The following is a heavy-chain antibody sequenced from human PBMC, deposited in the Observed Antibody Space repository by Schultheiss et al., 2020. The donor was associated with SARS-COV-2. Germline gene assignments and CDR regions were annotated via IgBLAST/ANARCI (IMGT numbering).Heavy chain of an antibody. J-gene: IGHJ6*02. CDR3: ARRGEKTGTTLFAFYYYYGMDV. CDR2: ISSSSSYT. Sequence: GSLRLSCAASGFTFSDYYMSWIRQAPGKGLEWVSYISSSSSYTNYADSVKGRFTISRDNAKNSLYLQMNSLRAEDTAVYYCARRGEKTGTTLFAFYYYYGMDVWGQGTTVTVSS. D-gene: IGHD1-7*01. V-gene: IGHV3-11*06. CDR1: GFTFSDYY.